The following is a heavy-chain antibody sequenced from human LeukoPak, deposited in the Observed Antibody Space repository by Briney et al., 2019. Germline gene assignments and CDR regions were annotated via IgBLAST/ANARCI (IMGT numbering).Heavy chain of an antibody. D-gene: IGHD4-23*01. Sequence: GGSLRLSCAASGFTFSSYAMTWVRQAPGKGLEWVSGISVGGGSTYYADSVKGRFTISRDNSKNTVHLQMSSLRAEDTAVYYCAKDGSYGGNSQYYFDYWGQGTLVTVSS. CDR3: AKDGSYGGNSQYYFDY. V-gene: IGHV3-23*01. CDR1: GFTFSSYA. CDR2: ISVGGGST. J-gene: IGHJ4*02.